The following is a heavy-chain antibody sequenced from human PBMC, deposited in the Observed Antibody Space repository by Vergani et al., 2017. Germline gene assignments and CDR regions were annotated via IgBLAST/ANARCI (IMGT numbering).Heavy chain of an antibody. Sequence: EVQLVESGGDLVQPGRSLRLSCTASGFTFGYYAMDWFRQAPGQGLEWVGGIRSKACGQATIYAVSVKGIFTISRDDSKSIAYLQMNKLQTEDTALYYCARRAHYDSSGYYFDAFEIWGQGTMVTVSS. CDR1: GFTFGYYA. V-gene: IGHV3-49*03. J-gene: IGHJ3*02. CDR2: IRSKACGQAT. D-gene: IGHD3-22*01. CDR3: ARRAHYDSSGYYFDAFEI.